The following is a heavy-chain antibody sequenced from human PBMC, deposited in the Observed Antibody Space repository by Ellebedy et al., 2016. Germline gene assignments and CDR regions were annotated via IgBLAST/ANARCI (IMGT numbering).Heavy chain of an antibody. CDR3: ARSGHMIVDNYFDF. Sequence: GESLKISCAASGFTFSSYRMHWVRQAPGKGLEWVAVIWSDGSDKYYADSVKGRFSIYRDNSKNTMYLQMNSLRAEDTAVYYCARSGHMIVDNYFDFWGQGTLVTVSS. D-gene: IGHD3-22*01. J-gene: IGHJ4*02. CDR2: IWSDGSDK. CDR1: GFTFSSYR. V-gene: IGHV3-33*01.